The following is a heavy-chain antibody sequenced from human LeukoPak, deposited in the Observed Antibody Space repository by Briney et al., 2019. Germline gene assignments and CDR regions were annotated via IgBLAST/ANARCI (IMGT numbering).Heavy chain of an antibody. CDR3: ARQGGYNGKEFDY. Sequence: GESLKISCKGSGYSFTTYWIGWVRQMSGKGLEWMGIIYPGDSDTRYSPSFQGQVTISVDKSISTAYLQWSSLKASDTAMYYCARQGGYNGKEFDYWGQGTLVTVSS. CDR2: IYPGDSDT. CDR1: GYSFTTYW. V-gene: IGHV5-51*01. J-gene: IGHJ4*02. D-gene: IGHD5-24*01.